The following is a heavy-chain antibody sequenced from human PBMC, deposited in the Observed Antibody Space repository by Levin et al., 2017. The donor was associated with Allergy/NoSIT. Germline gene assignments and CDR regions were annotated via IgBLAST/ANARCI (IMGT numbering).Heavy chain of an antibody. Sequence: GGSLRLSCAASAFTFSDYHVSWIRQAPGKGLEWVSYISSSGGTIYYADSVKGRFTISRDNAKNSLYLQMNSLRVEDTAVYYCARDTAMVTYQYGMDVWGQGTTVTVSS. J-gene: IGHJ6*02. CDR3: ARDTAMVTYQYGMDV. CDR1: AFTFSDYH. D-gene: IGHD5-18*01. CDR2: ISSSGGTI. V-gene: IGHV3-11*01.